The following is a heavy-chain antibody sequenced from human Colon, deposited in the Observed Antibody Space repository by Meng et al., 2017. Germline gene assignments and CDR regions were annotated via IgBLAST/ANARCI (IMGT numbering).Heavy chain of an antibody. CDR1: GYSISTAYY. CDR3: ARTIYSSSVDY. Sequence: QVQRQDAGPGLVKPSETLSPTCSVSGYSISTAYYWGWIRQTPGKGLEWIASIDRSGTTYYNPSLESRVTISVDTSKNHFSLRLNSVTAADTAVYFCARTIYSSSVDYWGQGTLVTVSS. CDR2: IDRSGTT. J-gene: IGHJ4*02. V-gene: IGHV4-38-2*01. D-gene: IGHD3-22*01.